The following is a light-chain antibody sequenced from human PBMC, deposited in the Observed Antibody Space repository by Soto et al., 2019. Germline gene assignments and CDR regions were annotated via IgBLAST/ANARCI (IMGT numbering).Light chain of an antibody. CDR3: SSYAGSNMGV. CDR1: SSDAGNYNC. J-gene: IGLJ1*01. Sequence: QSALTQSASVSGSPGQSITISCTGTSSDAGNYNCVPWYQQHPGKVPKLMIYEVTQRPSGVPDRFSGSKSGNTASLTVSGLQAEDDADYYCSSYAGSNMGVFGTGTKLTVL. V-gene: IGLV2-8*01. CDR2: EVT.